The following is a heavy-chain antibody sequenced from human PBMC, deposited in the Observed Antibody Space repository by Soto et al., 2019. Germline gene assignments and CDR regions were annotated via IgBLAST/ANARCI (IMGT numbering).Heavy chain of an antibody. D-gene: IGHD2-15*01. J-gene: IGHJ5*02. CDR3: ANDAGYCSGGICYSGGFYP. V-gene: IGHV3-30*18. CDR2: ISYDGSNK. Sequence: QVQLVESGGGVVQPGRSLRLSCAASGFTFSSYGMHWVRQAPGKGLEWVAVISYDGSNKYYADSVKGRLTISRDNYKYTLYLQMNSLRAEDTAVYYCANDAGYCSGGICYSGGFYPWGQGTLVTVSS. CDR1: GFTFSSYG.